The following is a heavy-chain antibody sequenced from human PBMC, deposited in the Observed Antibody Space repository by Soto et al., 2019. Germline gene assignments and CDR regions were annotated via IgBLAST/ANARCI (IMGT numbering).Heavy chain of an antibody. Sequence: QVQLQESGPGLVQPSETLSLTCTVSGGSVSGASYYWSWIRQPPGKGLEWIGNINHSGATNYNPSLQTRATISVDTSKKQFSLKLRSVTSADTAVYYCARGLDFYGSGSPDLNGYWGQGTLVTVSS. D-gene: IGHD3-10*01. CDR2: INHSGAT. CDR1: GGSVSGASYY. V-gene: IGHV4-61*01. J-gene: IGHJ4*02. CDR3: ARGLDFYGSGSPDLNGY.